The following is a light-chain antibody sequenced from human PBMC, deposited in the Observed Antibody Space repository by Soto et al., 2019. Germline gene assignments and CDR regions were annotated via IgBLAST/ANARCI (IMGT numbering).Light chain of an antibody. CDR3: QQYASFPYT. CDR2: GAS. CDR1: QSVSTN. J-gene: IGKJ2*01. Sequence: LAPGERATLSCRASQSVSTNVAWYQQRPGRAPRLLIHGASIRVTGFPERFSGSGSGTDFTLTISRLEPEDFAVYHCQQYASFPYTFAQGTKVDIK. V-gene: IGKV3-20*01.